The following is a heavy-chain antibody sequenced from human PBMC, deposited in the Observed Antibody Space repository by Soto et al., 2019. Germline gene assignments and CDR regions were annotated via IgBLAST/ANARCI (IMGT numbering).Heavy chain of an antibody. CDR2: MNPNSGNT. D-gene: IGHD2-15*01. CDR3: ARAKYCSGGSCYRRGSRAPFDY. V-gene: IGHV1-8*01. CDR1: GYTFTSYD. Sequence: GASVKVSCKSSGYTFTSYDINWVRQSTGQGLEWMGWMNPNSGNTGYAQKFQGRVTMTRNTSISTAYMELSSLRSEDTAVYYCARAKYCSGGSCYRRGSRAPFDYWGQGTLVTVSS. J-gene: IGHJ4*02.